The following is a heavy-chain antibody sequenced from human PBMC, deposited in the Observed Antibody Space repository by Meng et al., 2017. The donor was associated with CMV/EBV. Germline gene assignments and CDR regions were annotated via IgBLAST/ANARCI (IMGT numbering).Heavy chain of an antibody. J-gene: IGHJ4*02. CDR3: ARWGPIAVAGHPVFDY. CDR1: GYTFTSYY. CDR2: INPSGGST. V-gene: IGHV1-46*01. Sequence: VALVQSGAEVKRPGASLKVSCKASGYTFTSYYMHWVRQAPGQGLEWMGIINPSGGSTSYAQKFQGRVTMTRDTSTSTVYMELSSLRSEDTAVYYCARWGPIAVAGHPVFDYWGQGTLVTVSS. D-gene: IGHD6-19*01.